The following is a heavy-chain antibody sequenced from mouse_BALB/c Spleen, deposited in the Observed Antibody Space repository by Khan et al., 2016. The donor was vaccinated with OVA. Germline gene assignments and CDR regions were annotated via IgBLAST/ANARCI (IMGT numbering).Heavy chain of an antibody. Sequence: QVQLKESGAELARPGASVKLSCKSSGYTFTSYWMQWVKQSPGQGLEWIGAIYPGDGDTRYTQKFKGKATLTADKSSNTAYMQLSSLASEDTAVYYCAGYRYDYFDYWGQGTTLTVSA. D-gene: IGHD2-14*01. V-gene: IGHV1-87*01. CDR2: IYPGDGDT. J-gene: IGHJ2*01. CDR3: AGYRYDYFDY. CDR1: GYTFTSYW.